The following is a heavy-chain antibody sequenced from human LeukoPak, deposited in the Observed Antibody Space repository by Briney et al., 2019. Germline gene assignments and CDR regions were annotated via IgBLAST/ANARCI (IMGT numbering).Heavy chain of an antibody. CDR3: ARRGYSGNEAYFAY. D-gene: IGHD5-12*01. V-gene: IGHV4-4*02. CDR2: IYHSGST. Sequence: PSVTLSLTCTVSGDSMSSGARWSWVRQSPGKGLEWIGEIYHSGSTNCNPSLRGRVTLSVDNSNNHFSLDLSSVTAADTAFYYCARRGYSGNEAYFAYWGQGTLVTVSS. J-gene: IGHJ4*02. CDR1: GDSMSSGAR.